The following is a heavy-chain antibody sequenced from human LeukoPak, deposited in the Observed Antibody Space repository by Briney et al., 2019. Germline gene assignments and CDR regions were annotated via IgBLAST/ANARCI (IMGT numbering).Heavy chain of an antibody. Sequence: PGGSLRLSCAASGLTVGNDYMSWVRQPPGKGLEWVSLIYSGGDTYYADSVKGRFTISRDNSKNTLFLQMNSLRDEDTAVYYCAKGMGRSWSHGYWGQGTLVTVSS. CDR3: AKGMGRSWSHGY. J-gene: IGHJ4*02. V-gene: IGHV3-53*01. D-gene: IGHD2-8*01. CDR1: GLTVGNDY. CDR2: IYSGGDT.